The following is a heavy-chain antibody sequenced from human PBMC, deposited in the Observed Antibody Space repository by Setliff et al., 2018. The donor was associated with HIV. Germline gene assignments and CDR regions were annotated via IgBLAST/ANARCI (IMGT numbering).Heavy chain of an antibody. CDR1: GDIFVHHA. CDR3: ARGGYTGYDLDY. CDR2: IIPFFGTA. V-gene: IGHV1-69*13. D-gene: IGHD5-12*01. Sequence: ASVKVSCKTTGDIFVHHAVSWVRQAPGQGLEWMGGIIPFFGTALYAPKFQGRITITANESTSTAFLELSSLRSDDTGVYYCARGGYTGYDLDYWGQGTLVTVSS. J-gene: IGHJ4*02.